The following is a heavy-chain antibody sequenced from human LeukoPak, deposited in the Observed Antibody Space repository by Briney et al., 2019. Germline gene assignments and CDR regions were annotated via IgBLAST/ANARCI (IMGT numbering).Heavy chain of an antibody. Sequence: PGGSLRLSCAASGFTFNTYPMHWVLQAPGKGLEYVSAITTNGGSTYYADSVKGRFTISRDNSKNTLSLQMGSLRAEDMAVYYCARGRGGYYDFWGQGTLVAVSS. V-gene: IGHV3-64*02. CDR3: ARGRGGYYDF. CDR1: GFTFNTYP. J-gene: IGHJ4*02. D-gene: IGHD6-25*01. CDR2: ITTNGGST.